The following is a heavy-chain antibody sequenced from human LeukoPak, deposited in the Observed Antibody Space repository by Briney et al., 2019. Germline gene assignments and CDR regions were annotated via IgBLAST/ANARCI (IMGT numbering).Heavy chain of an antibody. D-gene: IGHD6-13*01. CDR1: GGSISSYY. J-gene: IGHJ5*02. Sequence: SETLSLTCTVSGGSISSYYWSWIRQPPGKGLEWIGYIYYSGSTNYNPSLKSRVTISVDTSKNQFSLKLSSVTAADTAVSYCARLVERYSRSGYVGRFDPWGRGTRFTVSS. CDR3: ARLVERYSRSGYVGRFDP. CDR2: IYYSGST. V-gene: IGHV4-59*08.